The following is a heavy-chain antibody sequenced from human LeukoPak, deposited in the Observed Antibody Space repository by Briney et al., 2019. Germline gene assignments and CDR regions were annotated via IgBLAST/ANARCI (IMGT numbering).Heavy chain of an antibody. V-gene: IGHV3-74*01. CDR3: MRRLIGVDEF. CDR2: INTDGSIT. Sequence: PGGSLRLSCAASGVTFSSSWMHWVRQAPGKGLVWVARINTDGSITNYADSVKGRFTISRDSAKSTLYLQMNSLRAEDTAVYYCMRRLIGVDEFWGQGTLVTVSS. CDR1: GVTFSSSW. D-gene: IGHD2-8*01. J-gene: IGHJ4*02.